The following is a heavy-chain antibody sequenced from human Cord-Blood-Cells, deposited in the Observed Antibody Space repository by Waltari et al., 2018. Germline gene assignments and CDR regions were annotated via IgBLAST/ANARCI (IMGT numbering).Heavy chain of an antibody. J-gene: IGHJ4*02. Sequence: QVQLQQWGAGLLKPSETLSLTCAVYGGSFSGYYWSWIRQPPGKGLEWIGEINHSGSTNCNPSLKSRVTISVDTSKNQFSLKLSSVTAADTAVYYCARGTGLGYYFDYWGQGTLVTVSS. CDR1: GGSFSGYY. CDR2: INHSGST. CDR3: ARGTGLGYYFDY. V-gene: IGHV4-34*01. D-gene: IGHD6-19*01.